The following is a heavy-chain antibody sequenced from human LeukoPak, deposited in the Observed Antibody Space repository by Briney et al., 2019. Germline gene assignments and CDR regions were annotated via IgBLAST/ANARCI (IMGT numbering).Heavy chain of an antibody. V-gene: IGHV3-66*01. CDR3: ASERVGWEFGELLSSHFDY. J-gene: IGHJ4*02. D-gene: IGHD3-10*01. CDR1: GFTVSSNY. CDR2: IYSGGST. Sequence: GGSLRLSCAASGFTVSSNYMSWVRQAPGKGLEWVSVIYSGGSTYYADSVKGRFTISRDNSKNTLYLQMNSLRAEDTAVYYCASERVGWEFGELLSSHFDYWGQGTLVTVSS.